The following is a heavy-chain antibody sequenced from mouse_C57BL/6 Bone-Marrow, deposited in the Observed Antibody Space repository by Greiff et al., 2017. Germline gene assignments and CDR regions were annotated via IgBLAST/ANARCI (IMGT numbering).Heavy chain of an antibody. CDR3: TRASNWALNFDY. V-gene: IGHV5-9-1*02. Sequence: EVKVVESGEGLVKPGGSLKLSCAASGFTFSSYAMSWVRQTPEKRLEWVAYISSGGDYIYYADTVKGRFTISRDNARNTLYLQMSSLKSEDTAMYYCTRASNWALNFDYWGQGTTLTVSS. CDR1: GFTFSSYA. CDR2: ISSGGDYI. D-gene: IGHD4-1*01. J-gene: IGHJ2*01.